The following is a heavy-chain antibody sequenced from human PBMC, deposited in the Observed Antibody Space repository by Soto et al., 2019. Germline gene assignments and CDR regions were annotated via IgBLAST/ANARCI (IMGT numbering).Heavy chain of an antibody. D-gene: IGHD2-8*01. CDR3: ARQGAVILRMRNGLDL. Sequence: GASVKVSCKGSGYTFTGHYMHWVRQAPGQGLEWMGWVNPNSGGTKYAQKFQGWVTMTRDTSISTAYMELSRLKSDDTAVYYCARQGAVILRMRNGLDLWGPGTMVTVSS. J-gene: IGHJ3*01. CDR2: VNPNSGGT. CDR1: GYTFTGHY. V-gene: IGHV1-2*04.